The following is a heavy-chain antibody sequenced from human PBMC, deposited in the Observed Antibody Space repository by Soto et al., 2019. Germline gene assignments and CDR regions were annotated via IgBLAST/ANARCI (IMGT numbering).Heavy chain of an antibody. J-gene: IGHJ4*02. CDR1: GFTFSSYS. CDR3: AREDYSNGIFDY. V-gene: IGHV3-21*01. CDR2: ISSSSSYI. Sequence: GGSLRLSCAASGFTFSSYSMNWVRQAPGKGLEWVSSISSSSSYIYYADSVKGRFTISRDNAKNSLYLQMNSLRAEDTAVYYCAREDYSNGIFDYWGQGTLVTVSS. D-gene: IGHD4-4*01.